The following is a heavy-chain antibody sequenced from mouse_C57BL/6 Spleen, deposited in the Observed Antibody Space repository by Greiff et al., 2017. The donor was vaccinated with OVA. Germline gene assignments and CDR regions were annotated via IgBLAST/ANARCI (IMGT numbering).Heavy chain of an antibody. D-gene: IGHD1-1*01. J-gene: IGHJ1*03. CDR3: ASDGNWYFDV. CDR2: INPNNGGT. Sequence: EVQLQQSGPELVKPGASVKISCKASGYTFTDYYMNWVKQSHGKSLEWIGDINPNNGGTSYNQKFKGKATLTVDKSSSTAYMELRSLTSEDSAVYYCASDGNWYFDVWGTGTTVTVSS. CDR1: GYTFTDYY. V-gene: IGHV1-26*01.